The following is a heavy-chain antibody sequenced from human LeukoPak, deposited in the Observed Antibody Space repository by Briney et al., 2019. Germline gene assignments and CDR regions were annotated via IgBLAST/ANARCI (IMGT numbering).Heavy chain of an antibody. J-gene: IGHJ4*02. V-gene: IGHV3-30*04. CDR1: GFTFSSYA. D-gene: IGHD3-10*01. Sequence: GRSLRLSCAASGFTFSSYAMHWVRQAPGKGLEWVAVTSYDGSNKYYADSVKGRFTISRDNSKNTLYLQMNSLRAEDTAVYYCARDLVGLGESTDYWGQGTLVTVSS. CDR2: TSYDGSNK. CDR3: ARDLVGLGESTDY.